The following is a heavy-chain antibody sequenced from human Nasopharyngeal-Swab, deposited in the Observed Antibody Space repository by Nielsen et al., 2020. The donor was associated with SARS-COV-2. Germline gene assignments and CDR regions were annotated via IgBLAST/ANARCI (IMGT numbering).Heavy chain of an antibody. V-gene: IGHV1-18*01. CDR3: AREGDYDAFDI. Sequence: ASVQVSCKASGYSFSNYAISWLRQAPGQGLEWLGCISLNDGNTNYAQNVQGRVTMTADTSTSTAYMDLNSLTSGDTTVYYCAREGDYDAFDIWGQGTLVSVSA. CDR2: ISLNDGNT. J-gene: IGHJ3*02. D-gene: IGHD3-16*01. CDR1: GYSFSNYA.